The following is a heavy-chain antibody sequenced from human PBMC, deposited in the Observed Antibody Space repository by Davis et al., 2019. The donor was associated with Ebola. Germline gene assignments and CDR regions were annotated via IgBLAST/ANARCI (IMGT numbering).Heavy chain of an antibody. D-gene: IGHD1/OR15-1a*01. J-gene: IGHJ4*02. CDR2: SRNKENRYST. V-gene: IGHV3-72*01. CDR1: GFPFSVYF. Sequence: GESLKISCAASGFPFSVYFMDWVRLTPGKGLEWVGLSRNKENRYSTEYAASVKGRFTISRDDSKNLLYLERNSLRTEDTAVYYCVTENWYRFESWGQGTLVTVSS. CDR3: VTENWYRFES.